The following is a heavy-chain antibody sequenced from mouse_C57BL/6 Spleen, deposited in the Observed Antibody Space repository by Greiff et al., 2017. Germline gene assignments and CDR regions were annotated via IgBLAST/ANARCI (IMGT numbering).Heavy chain of an antibody. CDR2: IWSDGST. D-gene: IGHD2-3*01. V-gene: IGHV2-6-1*01. CDR3: ARQYYDGYYFYAMDY. CDR1: GFSLTSYG. J-gene: IGHJ4*01. Sequence: VKLVESGPGLVAPSQSLSITCTVSGFSLTSYGVHWVRQPPGKGLEWLVVIWSDGSTTYNSAPKSRLSISKDNSKSQVFLKMNSLQTDDTAMYYCARQYYDGYYFYAMDYWGQGTSVTVSS.